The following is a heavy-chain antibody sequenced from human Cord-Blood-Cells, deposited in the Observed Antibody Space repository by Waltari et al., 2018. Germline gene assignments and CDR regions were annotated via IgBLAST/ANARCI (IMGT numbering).Heavy chain of an antibody. Sequence: QLQLQESGPGLVKPSETLSLTCTVSGGSISSSSYYWGWIRQPPGKGLEWIGSIYYSGSTYYNPSLNSRVTRSVDTSKNQFSLKLSSVTAADTAVYYCARLLGVGDAFDIWGQGTMVTVSS. CDR2: IYYSGST. D-gene: IGHD3-3*01. V-gene: IGHV4-39*07. CDR3: ARLLGVGDAFDI. CDR1: GGSISSSSYY. J-gene: IGHJ3*02.